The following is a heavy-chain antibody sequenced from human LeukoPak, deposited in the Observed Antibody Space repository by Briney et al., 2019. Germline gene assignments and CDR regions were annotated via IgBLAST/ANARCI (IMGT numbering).Heavy chain of an antibody. CDR1: GFTFNTYG. Sequence: GGTLRLSCAASGFTFNTYGMSWVRQAPGKGLEWVSGISGSGGATYYADSVKGRFTISRDNSKNTLYLQMNSLRAEDTAVYYCAKEGPYRALTPAGPHFDYWGQGTLVTVSS. CDR3: AKEGPYRALTPAGPHFDY. J-gene: IGHJ4*02. D-gene: IGHD4-23*01. V-gene: IGHV3-23*01. CDR2: ISGSGGAT.